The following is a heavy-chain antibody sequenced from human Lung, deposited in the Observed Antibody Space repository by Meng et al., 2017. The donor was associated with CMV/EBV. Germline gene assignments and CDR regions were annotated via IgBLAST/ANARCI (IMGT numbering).Heavy chain of an antibody. V-gene: IGHV3-74*01. Sequence: GGSLRLSCAASGFTFNTYWMHWVRQAPGKWLVWVSRITSDGSSTNYADSVKGRFTISRDNAKNTLYLQMNSLGAEDTPVYYCAREYRLKYDSSGCDVWGQETXVTVSS. CDR3: AREYRLKYDSSGCDV. J-gene: IGHJ4*02. D-gene: IGHD3-22*01. CDR1: GFTFNTYW. CDR2: ITSDGSST.